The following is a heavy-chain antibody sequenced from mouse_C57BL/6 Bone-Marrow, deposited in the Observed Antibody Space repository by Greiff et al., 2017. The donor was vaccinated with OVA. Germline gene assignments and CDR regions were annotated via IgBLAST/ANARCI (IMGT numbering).Heavy chain of an antibody. V-gene: IGHV1-15*01. D-gene: IGHD2-4*01. J-gene: IGHJ3*01. CDR3: TRFGGLRRFAY. Sequence: QVQLKQSGAELVRPGASVTLSCKASGYTFTDYEMHWVKQTPVHGLEWIGAIDPETGGTAYNQKFKGKAILTADKSSSTAYMELRSLTSEDSAVYYCTRFGGLRRFAYWGQGTLVTVSA. CDR1: GYTFTDYE. CDR2: IDPETGGT.